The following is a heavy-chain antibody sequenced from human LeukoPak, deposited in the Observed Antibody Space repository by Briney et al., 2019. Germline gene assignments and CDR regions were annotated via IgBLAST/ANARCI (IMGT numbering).Heavy chain of an antibody. D-gene: IGHD3-16*01. V-gene: IGHV4-34*01. J-gene: IGHJ4*01. CDR2: ISHSGST. CDR3: ARGVLDDY. CDR1: GGSFSGYY. Sequence: SETLSLTCAVYGGSFSGYYWSWIRQPPGKGLEWIGEISHSGSTNYNPSLKSRVTISVDTSKNQFSLKLSSVTAADTAVYYCARGVLDDYWGHGTLVTVSS.